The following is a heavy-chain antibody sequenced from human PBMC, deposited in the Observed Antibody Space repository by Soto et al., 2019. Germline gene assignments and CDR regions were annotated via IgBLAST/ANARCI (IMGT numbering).Heavy chain of an antibody. CDR3: AKDLNEGSGWSDY. D-gene: IGHD6-19*01. Sequence: EVQLLESGGGLVQPGGSPRLSCAASGFTFSSYAMSWVRQAPGKGLEWVSAISGSGGSTYYADSVKGRFTISRDNSKNTLYLQMNRVRAVDTAIYYCAKDLNEGSGWSDYWGQGTLVTVSS. V-gene: IGHV3-23*01. CDR2: ISGSGGST. J-gene: IGHJ4*02. CDR1: GFTFSSYA.